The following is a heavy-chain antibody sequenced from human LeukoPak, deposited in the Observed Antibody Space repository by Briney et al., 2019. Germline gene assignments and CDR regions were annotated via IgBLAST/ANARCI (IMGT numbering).Heavy chain of an antibody. D-gene: IGHD1-1*01. J-gene: IGHJ1*01. CDR3: AKDEADNLSEYFHH. V-gene: IGHV3-30*02. CDR2: IRSGGNNK. CDR1: GFTFSSYA. Sequence: GGSLRLPCVASGFTFSSYAMHWVRQAPGKGLEWVAFIRSGGNNKYYADSVRGRFTISRDNSKNTLYLQMNGLRTEDTAVYYCAKDEADNLSEYFHHWGQGTLVTVFS.